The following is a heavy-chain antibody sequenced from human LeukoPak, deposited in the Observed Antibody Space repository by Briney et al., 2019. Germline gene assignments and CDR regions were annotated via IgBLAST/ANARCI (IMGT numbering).Heavy chain of an antibody. CDR1: GFTFSSYG. V-gene: IGHV3-33*01. CDR3: AGAPYGDYETGY. Sequence: GGSLRLSCAASGFTFSSYGMHWVRQAPGKGLEWVAVIWYDGSNKYYADSVKGRFTISRDNSKNTLYLQMNSLRAEDTAVYYCAGAPYGDYETGYWGQGTLVTVSS. CDR2: IWYDGSNK. J-gene: IGHJ4*02. D-gene: IGHD4-17*01.